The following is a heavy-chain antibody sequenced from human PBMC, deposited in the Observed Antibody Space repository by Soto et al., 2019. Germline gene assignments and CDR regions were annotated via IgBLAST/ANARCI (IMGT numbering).Heavy chain of an antibody. CDR1: GFTFSSYA. V-gene: IGHV3-23*01. Sequence: EVQLLESGGGLVQPGGSLRLSCAASGFTFSSYAMSWVRQAPGKGLEWVSAISGVDNSTYYADSVKGRFTISRDNSKNPLYLQMSSLRADDTAVYYFGPMGVWGQGTTVTVSS. CDR3: GPMGV. J-gene: IGHJ6*02. CDR2: ISGVDNST.